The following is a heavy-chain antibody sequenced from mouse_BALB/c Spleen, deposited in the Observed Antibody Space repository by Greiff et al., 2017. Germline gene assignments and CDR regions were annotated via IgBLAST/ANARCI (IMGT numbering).Heavy chain of an antibody. CDR2: IDPENGDT. J-gene: IGHJ4*01. V-gene: IGHV14-4*02. D-gene: IGHD1-1*01. CDR3: NAFYGSSLYAMDY. Sequence: EVQLQQSGAELVRSGASVKLSCTASGFNIKDYYMHWVKQRPEQGLEWIGWIDPENGDTEYAPKFQGKATMTADTSSNTAYLQLSSLTSEDTAVYYCNAFYGSSLYAMDYWGQGTSVTVSS. CDR1: GFNIKDYY.